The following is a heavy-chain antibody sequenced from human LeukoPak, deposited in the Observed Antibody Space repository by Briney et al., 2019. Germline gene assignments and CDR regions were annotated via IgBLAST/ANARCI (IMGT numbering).Heavy chain of an antibody. D-gene: IGHD2-21*01. CDR1: GYTFTSYG. V-gene: IGHV1-18*01. CDR3: ARYSWYLGADV. J-gene: IGHJ6*04. CDR2: INFYNGNI. Sequence: ASVKVSCKASGYTFTSYGISWVRQAPGQGLEWMGWINFYNGNIDYAQKLQGRVTMTTDTSTSTAYMELSRLRSDDTAVYYCARYSWYLGADVWGKGTTVTVSS.